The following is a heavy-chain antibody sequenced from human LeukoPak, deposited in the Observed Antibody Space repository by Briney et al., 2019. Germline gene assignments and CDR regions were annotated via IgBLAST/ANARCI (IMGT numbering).Heavy chain of an antibody. Sequence: ASVKVSCKASGYTFTCYGISWVRQAPGQGLEWMGWISAYNGNTNYAQKLQGRVTMTTDTSTSTAYMELRSLRSDDTAVYYCARGGMHCSSTSCYGMDVWGQGTTVTVSS. J-gene: IGHJ6*02. CDR3: ARGGMHCSSTSCYGMDV. CDR2: ISAYNGNT. V-gene: IGHV1-18*01. D-gene: IGHD2-2*01. CDR1: GYTFTCYG.